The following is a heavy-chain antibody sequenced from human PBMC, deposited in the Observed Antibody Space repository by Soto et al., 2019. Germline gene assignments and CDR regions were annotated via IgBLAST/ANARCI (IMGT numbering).Heavy chain of an antibody. CDR2: ISSSSSYI. J-gene: IGHJ6*02. D-gene: IGHD2-2*01. CDR3: ARDPLGYCSSTSCYRYYYGMDV. Sequence: EVQLVESGGGLVKPGGSLRLSCAASGFTFSSYSMNWVRQAPGKGLEWVSSISSSSSYIYYADSVKGRFTISRDNAKNSLYLQMNSMRAEDTAVYYCARDPLGYCSSTSCYRYYYGMDVWGQGTTVTVSS. V-gene: IGHV3-21*01. CDR1: GFTFSSYS.